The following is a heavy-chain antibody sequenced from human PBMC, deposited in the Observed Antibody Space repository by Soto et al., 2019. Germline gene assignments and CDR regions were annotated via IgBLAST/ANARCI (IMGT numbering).Heavy chain of an antibody. D-gene: IGHD6-19*01. CDR1: GFTFSSYA. Sequence: GGSLRLSCAASGFTFSSYAMHWVRQAPGKGLEWVAVISYDGSNKYYADSVKGRFTISRDNSKNTLYLQMNSLRAEDTAVYYCARDPNRAYHPSGWNDYWGQGTLVTVSS. CDR2: ISYDGSNK. J-gene: IGHJ4*02. V-gene: IGHV3-30-3*01. CDR3: ARDPNRAYHPSGWNDY.